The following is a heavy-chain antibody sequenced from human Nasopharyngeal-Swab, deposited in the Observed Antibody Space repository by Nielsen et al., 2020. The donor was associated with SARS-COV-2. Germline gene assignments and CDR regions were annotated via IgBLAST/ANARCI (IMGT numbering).Heavy chain of an antibody. CDR2: FYPGDSDT. J-gene: IGHJ4*02. CDR3: ARGGDYGRVYFDY. V-gene: IGHV5-51*01. Sequence: VRQMPGKGLEWMGIFYPGDSDTRYSPSFQGQVTISADKSISTAYLQWSSLKASDTAMYYCARGGDYGRVYFDYWGQGTPVTVSS. D-gene: IGHD4-17*01.